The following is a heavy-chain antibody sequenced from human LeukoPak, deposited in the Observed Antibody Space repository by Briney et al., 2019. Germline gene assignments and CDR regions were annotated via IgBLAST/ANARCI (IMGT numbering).Heavy chain of an antibody. D-gene: IGHD3-22*01. V-gene: IGHV3-48*02. CDR2: ISSSSSTI. CDR1: GFAFSRYI. CDR3: ARGDDTSGYFYCYFDY. Sequence: PGGSLRLSCAASGFAFSRYIMNWVRQAPGKGLEWVSYISSSSSTIYYADSVKGRFTISRDNAKNSLFLQMNSLRDEHTAVYYCARGDDTSGYFYCYFDYWGQGTLVTVSS. J-gene: IGHJ4*02.